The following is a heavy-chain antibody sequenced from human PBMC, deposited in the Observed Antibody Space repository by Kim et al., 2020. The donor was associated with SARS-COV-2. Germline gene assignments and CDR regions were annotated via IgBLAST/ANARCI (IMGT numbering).Heavy chain of an antibody. CDR1: GFTFRTRW. Sequence: GGSLRLSCAASGFTFRTRWMSWVRQAPGKGLQWLANIKEDGSAKYYVDSVKGRFFISRDNAKNLLYLQMNSLTGDDTAVYYCARDFDFWGHVVLVTVSS. J-gene: IGHJ4*01. CDR3: ARDFDF. V-gene: IGHV3-7*01. CDR2: IKEDGSAK.